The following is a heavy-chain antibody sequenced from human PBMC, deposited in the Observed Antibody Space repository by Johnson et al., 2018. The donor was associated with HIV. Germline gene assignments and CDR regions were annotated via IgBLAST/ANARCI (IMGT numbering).Heavy chain of an antibody. Sequence: QVQLVESGGGVVQPGRSLKLSCTVSGFTFNTYAMYWVRQALGRGLEWVAVISYAGDNQYYADSVKGRFTISRDNSKNSLDLQMNSLRAEDTAVYYCARVHSGGVTMVDGFDIWGQGTMVTVSA. CDR3: ARVHSGGVTMVDGFDI. CDR1: GFTFNTYA. V-gene: IGHV3-30*14. J-gene: IGHJ3*02. CDR2: ISYAGDNQ. D-gene: IGHD3-10*01.